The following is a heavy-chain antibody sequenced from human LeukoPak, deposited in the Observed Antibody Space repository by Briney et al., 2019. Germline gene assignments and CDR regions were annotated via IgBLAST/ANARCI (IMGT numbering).Heavy chain of an antibody. Sequence: SETLSLTCTVSGGSMNTYYWSWFRQPPGRGLEWIGYIYYSGSTNYNPSHKSRVTISVDTSKNQFSLKLSSVTAADTAVYSCARGGWYLDFWGRGTLVTVSS. J-gene: IGHJ2*01. CDR3: ARGGWYLDF. V-gene: IGHV4-59*01. CDR1: GGSMNTYY. CDR2: IYYSGST.